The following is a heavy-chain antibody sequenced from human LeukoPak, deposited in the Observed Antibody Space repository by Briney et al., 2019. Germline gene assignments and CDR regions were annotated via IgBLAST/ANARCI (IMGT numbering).Heavy chain of an antibody. J-gene: IGHJ6*03. Sequence: PSETLSLTCAVYGGSFSGYYWSWIRQPPGKGLEWIGEINHSGSTNYNPSLKSRVTISVDTSKNQFSLKLSSVTAADTAVYYCAGRLRDCSSTSCTARSYYYYYMDVWGKGTTVTISS. D-gene: IGHD2-2*01. CDR1: GGSFSGYY. CDR3: AGRLRDCSSTSCTARSYYYYYMDV. CDR2: INHSGST. V-gene: IGHV4-34*01.